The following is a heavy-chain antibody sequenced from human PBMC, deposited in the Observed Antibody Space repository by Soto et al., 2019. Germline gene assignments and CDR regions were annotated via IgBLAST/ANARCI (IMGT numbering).Heavy chain of an antibody. V-gene: IGHV3-30*18. D-gene: IGHD3-10*01. CDR3: AKDRGSWDYYYGMDA. J-gene: IGHJ6*04. Sequence: QLQLLQSGGGVVQPGRSLRLSCVASGFTFSAFGMHWVRQAPGKGLEWVAVISADGRKTFYADSVKGRFTISRDSPHHALFLDLSSLRGDDTAVYFCAKDRGSWDYYYGMDALGEGTTVTVSS. CDR2: ISADGRKT. CDR1: GFTFSAFG.